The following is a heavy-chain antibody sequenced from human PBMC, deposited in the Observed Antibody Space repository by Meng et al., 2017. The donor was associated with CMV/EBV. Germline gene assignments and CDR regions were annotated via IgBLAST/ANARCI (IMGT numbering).Heavy chain of an antibody. CDR2: ISYDGSNK. D-gene: IGHD2-2*01. CDR1: GFTFDNYG. V-gene: IGHV3-30*03. J-gene: IGHJ3*02. Sequence: GGSLRLSCAASGFTFDNYGMHWVRQTPGKGLEWVAVISYDGSNKYYADSVKGRFTISRDNSKNTLYLQMNSLRAEDTAVYYCARETGGYCSSTSCYLRGGAFDIWGQGTMVTVSS. CDR3: ARETGGYCSSTSCYLRGGAFDI.